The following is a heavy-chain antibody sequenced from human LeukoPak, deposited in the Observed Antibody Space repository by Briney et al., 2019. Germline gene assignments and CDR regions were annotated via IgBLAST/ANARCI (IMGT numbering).Heavy chain of an antibody. V-gene: IGHV1-69*01. CDR2: IIPIFGTA. D-gene: IGHD2-2*01. J-gene: IGHJ6*03. CDR1: GGTFSSYA. Sequence: SVKVSCKASGGTFSSYAISWVRQAPGQGLEWMGGIIPIFGTANYAQKFQGRVTITADESTSTAYMELSSLRSEDTAVYYCASGDSTGHYYYYMDVWGKGTTVTVSS. CDR3: ASGDSTGHYYYYMDV.